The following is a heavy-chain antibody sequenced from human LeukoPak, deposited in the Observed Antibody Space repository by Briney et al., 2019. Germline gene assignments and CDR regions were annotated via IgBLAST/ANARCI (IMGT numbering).Heavy chain of an antibody. V-gene: IGHV3-9*01. Sequence: GRSLRLSCAASGFAFDDYAMHWVRQAPGKGLEWVSGISWNSGSIGYADSVKGQFTISRDNAKNSLYLQMNSLRAEDTALYYCAKDYDSSGYYALYFDYWGQGTLVTVSS. CDR3: AKDYDSSGYYALYFDY. J-gene: IGHJ4*02. CDR1: GFAFDDYA. CDR2: ISWNSGSI. D-gene: IGHD3-22*01.